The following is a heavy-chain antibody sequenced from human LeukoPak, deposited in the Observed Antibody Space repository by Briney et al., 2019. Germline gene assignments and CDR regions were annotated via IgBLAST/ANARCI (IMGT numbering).Heavy chain of an antibody. CDR1: GFTFSSYS. J-gene: IGHJ5*02. V-gene: IGHV3-21*01. CDR3: ARDPYYDFWSGSGSSNWFDP. CDR2: ISSSSSYI. Sequence: GGSLRLSCAATGFTFSSYSMNWVRQAPGKGLEWVSSISSSSSYIYYADSVKGRFTISRDNAKNSLYLQMNSLRAEDTAVYCCARDPYYDFWSGSGSSNWFDPWGQGTLVTVSS. D-gene: IGHD3-3*01.